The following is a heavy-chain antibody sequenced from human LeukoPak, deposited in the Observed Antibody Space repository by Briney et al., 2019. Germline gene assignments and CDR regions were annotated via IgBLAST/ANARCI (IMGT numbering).Heavy chain of an antibody. CDR3: ASATTVTTGFSASFYY. CDR2: IYPGDSDT. D-gene: IGHD4-17*01. Sequence: GESLKISCKGSGYSFTSYWIGWVRQMPGKGLEWMGIIYPGDSDTRYSPSFQGQVTTSADKSISTAYLRWSSLKASDTAMYYCASATTVTTGFSASFYYWGQGTLVTVSS. J-gene: IGHJ4*02. V-gene: IGHV5-51*01. CDR1: GYSFTSYW.